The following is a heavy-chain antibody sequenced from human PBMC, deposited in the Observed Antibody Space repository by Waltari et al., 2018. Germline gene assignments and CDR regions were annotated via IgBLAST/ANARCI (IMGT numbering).Heavy chain of an antibody. J-gene: IGHJ4*02. CDR3: AREDTAIPLFDY. CDR1: GFTFSSSA. D-gene: IGHD5-18*01. Sequence: QVQLVESGGGVVQPGRSLRLSCAASGFTFSSSAMHWVRQAPGKGLEWVAVISYDGSNKYYVDSVKGRFTISRDNSKNTLYLQMNSLRAEDTAVYYCAREDTAIPLFDYWGQGTLVTVSS. V-gene: IGHV3-30*04. CDR2: ISYDGSNK.